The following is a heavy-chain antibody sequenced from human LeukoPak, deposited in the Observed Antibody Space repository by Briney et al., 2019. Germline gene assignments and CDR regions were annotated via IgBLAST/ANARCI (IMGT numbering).Heavy chain of an antibody. CDR1: GYTFTGYY. Sequence: GGSLRLSCAASGYTFTGYYMHWVRQAPGQGLEWMGWINPNSGGTNYAQKFQGRVTMTRDTSISAAYMELSRLRSDDTAVYYCARISGSNRDYWGQGTLVTVSS. D-gene: IGHD5-12*01. CDR2: INPNSGGT. V-gene: IGHV1-2*02. J-gene: IGHJ4*02. CDR3: ARISGSNRDY.